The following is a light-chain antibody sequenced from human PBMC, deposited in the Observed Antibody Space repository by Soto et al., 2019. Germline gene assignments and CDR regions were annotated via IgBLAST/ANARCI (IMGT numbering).Light chain of an antibody. CDR2: DVT. CDR1: SDVGRSNY. Sequence: QSALTQPRSVSGSPGQSVTISCSGISDVGRSNYVSWYQQHPGEAPKLVICDVTKRPSGVPGRFSGSKSGNTAFLIISGLQSEDEADYSCCSYAGTYVFGTGTKVTVL. V-gene: IGLV2-11*01. J-gene: IGLJ1*01. CDR3: CSYAGTYV.